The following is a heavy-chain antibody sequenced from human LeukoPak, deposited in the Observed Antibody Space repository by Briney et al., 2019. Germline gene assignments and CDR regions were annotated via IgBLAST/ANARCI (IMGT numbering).Heavy chain of an antibody. CDR1: GGSFSGYY. Sequence: SETLSLTCAVYGGSFSGYYWSWIRQPPGKGLEWIGEINHSGSTNYNPSLKSRVTISVDTSENQFSLKLSSVTAADTAVYYCARGVSQWLRSLDYWGQGTLVTVSS. J-gene: IGHJ4*02. CDR2: INHSGST. V-gene: IGHV4-34*01. CDR3: ARGVSQWLRSLDY. D-gene: IGHD5-12*01.